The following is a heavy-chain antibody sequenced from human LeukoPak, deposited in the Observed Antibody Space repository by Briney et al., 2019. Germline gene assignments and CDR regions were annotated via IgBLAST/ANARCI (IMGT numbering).Heavy chain of an antibody. CDR3: VRGGVWGLWSNWFEA. J-gene: IGHJ5*02. Sequence: PGGSLRLSCAASGFTLSSQDMHWLRQAAGKGLEWVSGFIRGGDRYYAESVKGRFTISREDAKSTLSLQMNSLRVGDTAVYYCVRGGVWGLWSNWFEAWGQGVLVTVSS. CDR2: FIRGGDR. D-gene: IGHD7-27*01. CDR1: GFTLSSQD. V-gene: IGHV3-13*01.